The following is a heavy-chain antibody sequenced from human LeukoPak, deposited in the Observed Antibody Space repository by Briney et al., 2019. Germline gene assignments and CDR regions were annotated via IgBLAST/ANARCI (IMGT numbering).Heavy chain of an antibody. D-gene: IGHD6-19*01. V-gene: IGHV4-59*08. Sequence: SETLSLTCTVSGGSISSYYWSWIRQPPGKGLEWIGYIYYSGSTNYNPSLKSRVTISVDTSKNQFSLKLSSVTAADTAVYYCARVIAVAGTAYGMDVWGQGTTVTVSS. CDR3: ARVIAVAGTAYGMDV. J-gene: IGHJ6*02. CDR2: IYYSGST. CDR1: GGSISSYY.